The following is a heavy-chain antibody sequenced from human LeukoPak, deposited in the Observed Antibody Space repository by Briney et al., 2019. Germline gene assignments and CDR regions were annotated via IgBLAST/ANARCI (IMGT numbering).Heavy chain of an antibody. V-gene: IGHV4-34*01. CDR3: ARKSAGTGNWFDP. CDR2: IDHRGNT. D-gene: IGHD6-13*01. Sequence: PSETLSLTCAVYGGSFSGYYWSWIRQSPGMRLEWIGEIDHRGNTDSNPSLKSRVTISVDRSKNHYYLNLTSVTAADTAMYFCARKSAGTGNWFDPWGQGTLVTVSS. CDR1: GGSFSGYY. J-gene: IGHJ5*02.